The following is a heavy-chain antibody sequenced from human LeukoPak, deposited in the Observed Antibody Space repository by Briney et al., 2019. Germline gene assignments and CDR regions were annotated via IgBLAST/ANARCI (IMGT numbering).Heavy chain of an antibody. CDR1: GVTFRNAW. CDR2: IKNKGDGGTT. J-gene: IGHJ4*02. D-gene: IGHD3-10*01. V-gene: IGHV3-15*01. Sequence: GGSLRLSCAASGVTFRNAWMNWVRQAPGKGLEWVGRIKNKGDGGTTDYAAPVKGRFTISRDDSKDTVYLQMNSLKDKDTYGYYCTVWVERGTKYFNYSGQVTLVTVSS. CDR3: TVWVERGTKYFNY.